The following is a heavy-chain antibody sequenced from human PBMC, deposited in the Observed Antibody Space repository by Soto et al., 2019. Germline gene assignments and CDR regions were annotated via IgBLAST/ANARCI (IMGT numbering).Heavy chain of an antibody. J-gene: IGHJ6*02. CDR1: GGSFSGYY. D-gene: IGHD3-10*01. CDR2: INHSGST. CDR3: ARGPGITMVRGVEKPYYYYGMDV. V-gene: IGHV4-34*01. Sequence: SETLSLTCAVYGGSFSGYYWSWIRQPPGKGLEWIGEINHSGSTNYNPSLKSRDTISVDTSKNQFSLKLSSVTAADTAVYYCARGPGITMVRGVEKPYYYYGMDVWGQGTTVTVSS.